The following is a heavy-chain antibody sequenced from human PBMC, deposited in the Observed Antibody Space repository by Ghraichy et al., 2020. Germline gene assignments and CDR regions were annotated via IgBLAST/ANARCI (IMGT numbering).Heavy chain of an antibody. D-gene: IGHD1-26*01. Sequence: GGSLRLSCAASGFTFSSYSMNWVRQAPGKGLEWVSYISSSSSTIYYADSVKGRFTISRDNAKNSLYLQMNSLRAEDTAVYYCARDWRELYFDYWGQGTLVTVSS. J-gene: IGHJ4*02. CDR3: ARDWRELYFDY. CDR1: GFTFSSYS. CDR2: ISSSSSTI. V-gene: IGHV3-48*01.